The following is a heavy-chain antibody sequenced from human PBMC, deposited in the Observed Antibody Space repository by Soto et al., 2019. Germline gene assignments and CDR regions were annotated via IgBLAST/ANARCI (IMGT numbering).Heavy chain of an antibody. CDR1: GGSFSGYY. D-gene: IGHD6-19*01. CDR2: INHSGST. J-gene: IGHJ6*02. V-gene: IGHV4-34*01. CDR3: ARKRYSSGWYDYYYYYGMDV. Sequence: ASETLSLTCAVYGGSFSGYYWSWIRQPPGKGLEWIGEINHSGSTNYNPSLKSRVTISVDTSKNQFSLKLSSVTAADTAVYYCARKRYSSGWYDYYYYYGMDVWGQGTTVTSP.